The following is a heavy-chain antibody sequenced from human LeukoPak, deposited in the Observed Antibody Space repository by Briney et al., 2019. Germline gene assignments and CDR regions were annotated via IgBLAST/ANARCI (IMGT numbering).Heavy chain of an antibody. V-gene: IGHV3-15*01. CDR2: IKSKTDGGTT. J-gene: IGHJ6*02. CDR1: GFTFSNAW. D-gene: IGHD5-12*01. Sequence: GGSLRLSCAASGFTFSNAWMSWVRQAPGKGLEWVGRIKSKTDGGTTDYAAPVKGRFTISRDDSKNTLYLQMNSLKTEDTAVYYCTTSGYEERYYYYGMDVWGQGTTVTVSS. CDR3: TTSGYEERYYYYGMDV.